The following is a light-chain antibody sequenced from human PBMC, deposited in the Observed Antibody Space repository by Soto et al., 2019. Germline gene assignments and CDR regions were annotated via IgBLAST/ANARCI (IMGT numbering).Light chain of an antibody. CDR3: TSCATSSTVV. Sequence: QSALTQPASVSGSPGQSITISCTGTSSDVGGCKYVSWYQQHPDKAPKLMIYEVSNRPSGVSNRFSGSKSGNTASLTISGLQPEDEADYYCTSCATSSTVVFGGGTKLTVL. CDR1: SSDVGGCKY. J-gene: IGLJ2*01. CDR2: EVS. V-gene: IGLV2-14*01.